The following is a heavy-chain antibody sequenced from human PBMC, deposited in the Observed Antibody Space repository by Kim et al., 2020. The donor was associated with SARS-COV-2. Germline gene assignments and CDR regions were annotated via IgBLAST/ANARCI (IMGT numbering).Heavy chain of an antibody. J-gene: IGHJ6*02. V-gene: IGHV3-49*04. CDR1: GFTFGDYA. CDR2: IRSKAYGGTT. CDR3: TRDQDTPPDYYYYGMDV. Sequence: GGSLRLSCTASGFTFGDYAMSWVRQAPGKGLEWVGFIRSKAYGGTTEYAASVKGRFTISRDDSKSIAYLQMNSLKTEDTAVYYCTRDQDTPPDYYYYGMDVWGQGTTVTVSS. D-gene: IGHD2-2*02.